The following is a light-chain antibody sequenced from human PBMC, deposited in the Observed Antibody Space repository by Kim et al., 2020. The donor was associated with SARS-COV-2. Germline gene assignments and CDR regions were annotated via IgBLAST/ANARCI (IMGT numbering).Light chain of an antibody. V-gene: IGKV1-17*03. CDR3: LQHNSYPLT. J-gene: IGKJ4*01. CDR2: GAS. CDR1: QVVSCY. Sequence: SASIGDIIIITCRASQVVSCYLAWFQQKPRKVPQRLIYGASSRQSGVPSRFSGRGSGTEFTLTISGLQPEDFATYCCLQHNSYPLTFGGGTKLEI.